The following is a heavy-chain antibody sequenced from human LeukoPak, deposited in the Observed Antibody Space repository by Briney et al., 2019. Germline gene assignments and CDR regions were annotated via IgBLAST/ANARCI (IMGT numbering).Heavy chain of an antibody. J-gene: IGHJ4*02. D-gene: IGHD6-6*01. CDR1: GFTFSSYS. CDR2: ISSSSSTI. Sequence: PGGSLRLSCAASGFTFSSYSMNWVRQAPGKGLEWVSYISSSSSTIYYADSVKGRFTISRDNAKNSLYLQMNSLRAEDTAAYYCARVQRIKRWGSSSSPFDYWGQGTLVTVSS. CDR3: ARVQRIKRWGSSSSPFDY. V-gene: IGHV3-48*01.